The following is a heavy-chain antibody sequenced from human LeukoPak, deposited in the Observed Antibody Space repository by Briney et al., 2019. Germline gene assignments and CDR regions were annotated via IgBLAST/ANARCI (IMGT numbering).Heavy chain of an antibody. D-gene: IGHD4-17*01. J-gene: IGHJ4*02. CDR1: GDSSSRSNCN. Sequence: PSENLSRTCTVSGDSSSRSNCNWGWIRQPPGKVGGWIGSISYSGSTYYNPSLKSRVTISVDTSKNQFSLKLNSVTAADTAVYYCARRPDYGDRIFDYWGQGTLVTVSS. V-gene: IGHV4-39*01. CDR3: ARRPDYGDRIFDY. CDR2: ISYSGST.